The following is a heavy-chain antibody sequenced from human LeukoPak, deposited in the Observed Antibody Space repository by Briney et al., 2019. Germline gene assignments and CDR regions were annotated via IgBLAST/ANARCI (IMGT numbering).Heavy chain of an antibody. D-gene: IGHD1-26*01. CDR3: ARDGVVGATMEYNWFDP. CDR2: IYYSGST. Sequence: SETLSLTCTVSGGSISSYYWSWIRQPPGKGLEWIGYIYYSGSTNYNPSVKSRVTISVDTSKNQFSLKLSSVTAADTAVYYCARDGVVGATMEYNWFDPWGQGTLVTVSS. J-gene: IGHJ5*02. V-gene: IGHV4-59*01. CDR1: GGSISSYY.